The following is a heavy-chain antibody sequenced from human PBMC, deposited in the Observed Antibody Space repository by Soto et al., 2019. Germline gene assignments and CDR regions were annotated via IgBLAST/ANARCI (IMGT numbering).Heavy chain of an antibody. CDR3: ARSSITMVRGATPHYYYGMDV. J-gene: IGHJ6*02. V-gene: IGHV3-33*01. CDR1: GFTFSSYG. Sequence: QVQVVESGGGVVQPGRSLRLSCAASGFTFSSYGMHWVRQAPGKGLEWVAVIWSDGSNKYYADSVKGRFTISRDNSKNTLYLQMNSLRAEDTAVYYCARSSITMVRGATPHYYYGMDVWGQGTTATVSS. D-gene: IGHD3-10*01. CDR2: IWSDGSNK.